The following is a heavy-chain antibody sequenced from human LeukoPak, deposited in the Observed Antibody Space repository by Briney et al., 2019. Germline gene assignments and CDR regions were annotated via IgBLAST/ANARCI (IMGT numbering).Heavy chain of an antibody. CDR3: ARLGFGELFRIDY. V-gene: IGHV3-21*01. J-gene: IGHJ4*02. D-gene: IGHD3-10*01. CDR1: GFTFSSYS. Sequence: GGSLRLSCAASGFTFSSYSMNWVRHAPGKGLEWVSSISSSSSYIYYADSVKGRFTISRDNAKNSLYLQMNSLRAEDTAVYYCARLGFGELFRIDYWGQGTLVTVSS. CDR2: ISSSSSYI.